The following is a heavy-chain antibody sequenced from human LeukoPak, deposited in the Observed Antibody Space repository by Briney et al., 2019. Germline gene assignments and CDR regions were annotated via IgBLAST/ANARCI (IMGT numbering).Heavy chain of an antibody. D-gene: IGHD5-18*01. CDR3: ARSGRGYSYGDFDY. V-gene: IGHV1-2*02. J-gene: IGHJ4*02. Sequence: GASVKVSCKASGYTFTDYYIHWVRQATGQEIQWMGWISPNSGGTNYAQKFQGRVTMTRDTSISTAYMELNKLISDDTAVYYCARSGRGYSYGDFDYWGQGTLVTVSS. CDR1: GYTFTDYY. CDR2: ISPNSGGT.